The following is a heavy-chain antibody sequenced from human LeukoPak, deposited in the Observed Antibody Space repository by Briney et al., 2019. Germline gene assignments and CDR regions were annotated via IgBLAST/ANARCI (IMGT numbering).Heavy chain of an antibody. D-gene: IGHD2-21*02. CDR3: ARRTYCGGDCYSGHDAFDI. Sequence: PGGSLRLSCAASGFTFSSYSMNWVRQAPGKGLGWVSYISSSSSTTYYADSVKGRFTISRDNAKNSLYLQMNSLRDEDTAVYYCARRTYCGGDCYSGHDAFDIWGQGTMVTVSS. J-gene: IGHJ3*02. V-gene: IGHV3-48*02. CDR1: GFTFSSYS. CDR2: ISSSSSTT.